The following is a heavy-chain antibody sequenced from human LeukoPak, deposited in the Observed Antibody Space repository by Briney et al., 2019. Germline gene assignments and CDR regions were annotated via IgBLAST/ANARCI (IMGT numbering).Heavy chain of an antibody. D-gene: IGHD6-6*01. CDR3: TASSSSTYYYYGMDV. CDR2: IYSGGST. Sequence: GGSLRLSCAASGFTVSCNHMSWVRQAPGKGLEWVSVIYSGGSTYYADSVKGRFTISRDNSKNTLYLQMNSLRAEDTAVYYCTASSSSTYYYYGMDVWGQGTTVTVSS. CDR1: GFTVSCNH. J-gene: IGHJ6*02. V-gene: IGHV3-66*01.